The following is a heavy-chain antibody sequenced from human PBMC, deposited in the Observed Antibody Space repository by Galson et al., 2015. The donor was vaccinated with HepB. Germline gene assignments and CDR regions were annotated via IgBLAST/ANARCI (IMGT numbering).Heavy chain of an antibody. V-gene: IGHV3-23*01. CDR3: ASHLTAVTTPLDY. CDR2: ISGSASST. D-gene: IGHD4-17*01. Sequence: SLRLSCAASGFTFSSYAMSWVRQAPGKGLEWVSSISGSASSTYYGDSVKGRFTISRDNSKNTLYLQMNSLRAEDTAIYYCASHLTAVTTPLDYWGQGTLVTVSS. CDR1: GFTFSSYA. J-gene: IGHJ4*02.